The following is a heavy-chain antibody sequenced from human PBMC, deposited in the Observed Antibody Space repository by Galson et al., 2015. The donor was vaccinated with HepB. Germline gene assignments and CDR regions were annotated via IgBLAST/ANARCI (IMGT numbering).Heavy chain of an antibody. J-gene: IGHJ4*02. CDR3: ARGREAKYYYGSGRKGRLDY. CDR2: INHSGST. V-gene: IGHV4-34*01. D-gene: IGHD3-10*01. CDR1: GGSFSGYY. Sequence: SEPLSLTCAVYGGSFSGYYWSWIRQPPGKGLEWIGEINHSGSTNYNPSLKSRVTISVDTSKNQFSLKLSSVTAADTAVYYCARGREAKYYYGSGRKGRLDYWGQGTLVTVSS.